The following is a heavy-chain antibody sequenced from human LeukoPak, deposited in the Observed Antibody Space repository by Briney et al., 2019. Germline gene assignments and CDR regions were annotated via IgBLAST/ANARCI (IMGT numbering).Heavy chain of an antibody. CDR1: GFIFSDFA. CDR2: MSASGSHT. CDR3: AKVGSGNNYYFDY. D-gene: IGHD1/OR15-1a*01. Sequence: GGSLRLSCAASGFIFSDFAMSWVRQAPGKGLEWVSGMSASGSHTHSADFVKGRFTISRDNFKNTLYLQMNGLRVEDTAVYYCAKVGSGNNYYFDYWGQGTLVTVSS. V-gene: IGHV3-23*01. J-gene: IGHJ4*02.